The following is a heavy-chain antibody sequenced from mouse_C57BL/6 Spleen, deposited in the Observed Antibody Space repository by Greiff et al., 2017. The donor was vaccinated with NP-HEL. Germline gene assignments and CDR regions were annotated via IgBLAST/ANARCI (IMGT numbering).Heavy chain of an antibody. CDR3: AGGVGLRGAMDY. Sequence: QVQLQQPGAELVRPGTSVKLSCKASGYTFTSYWMHWVKQRPGQGLEWIGVIDPSDSYTNYNQKFKGKATLTVDTSSSTAYMQLSSLTSEDSAVYYCAGGVGLRGAMDYWGQGTSVTVSS. CDR1: GYTFTSYW. V-gene: IGHV1-59*01. CDR2: IDPSDSYT. J-gene: IGHJ4*01. D-gene: IGHD2-4*01.